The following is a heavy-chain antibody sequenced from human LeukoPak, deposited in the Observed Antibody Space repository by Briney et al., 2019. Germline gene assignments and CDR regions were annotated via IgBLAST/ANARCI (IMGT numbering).Heavy chain of an antibody. CDR1: GGSISSYY. V-gene: IGHV4-59*01. CDR2: VYYSGSA. D-gene: IGHD2-2*01. CDR3: ARSSAGYCSSSSCPYYYYYGMDV. J-gene: IGHJ6*02. Sequence: SETLSLTCTVSGGSISSYYWNWIRQPPGKGLDYIGYVYYSGSANYNPSLESRVTISVDTSKNQFSLKLTSVTAADTAVYYCARSSAGYCSSSSCPYYYYYGMDVWGQGTTVTVSS.